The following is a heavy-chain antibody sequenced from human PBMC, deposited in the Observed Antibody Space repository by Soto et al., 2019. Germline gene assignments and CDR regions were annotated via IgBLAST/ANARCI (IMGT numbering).Heavy chain of an antibody. D-gene: IGHD6-13*01. CDR1: GYTFTSYY. CDR3: ARFSSSWVHPANYFDY. J-gene: IGHJ4*02. Sequence: QVQLVQSGAEVKKPGASVKVSCKASGYTFTSYYMHWVRQAPGQGLEWMGIINPSGGSTSYAQKVQGRVTMTRDTSTSTVYMELSSLRSEDTAVYYCARFSSSWVHPANYFDYWGQGTLVTVSS. V-gene: IGHV1-46*01. CDR2: INPSGGST.